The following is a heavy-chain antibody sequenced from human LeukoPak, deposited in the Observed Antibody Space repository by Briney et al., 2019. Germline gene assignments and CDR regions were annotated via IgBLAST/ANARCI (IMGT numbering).Heavy chain of an antibody. D-gene: IGHD3-22*01. V-gene: IGHV4-34*01. CDR3: ASTGNYYDSSGYSKAPFDY. CDR1: GGSFSGYY. CDR2: INHSGST. J-gene: IGHJ4*02. Sequence: SGTLSLTCAVYGGSFSGYYWSWIRQPPGKGLEWIGEINHSGSTNYNPSLKSRVTISVDTSKNQFSLKLSSVTAADTAVYYCASTGNYYDSSGYSKAPFDYWGQGTLVTVSS.